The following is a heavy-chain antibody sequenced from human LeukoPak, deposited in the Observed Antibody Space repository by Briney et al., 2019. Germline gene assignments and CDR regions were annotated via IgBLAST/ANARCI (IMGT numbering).Heavy chain of an antibody. CDR3: ASSSSIAARLARTIFDY. Sequence: SETLSLTCAVYGGSFSGYYWSWIRHPPGKGLEWIGEINHSGSTNYNPSLKSRVTISVDTSKNQFSLKLSSVTAADTAVYYCASSSSIAARLARTIFDYWGQGTLVTVSS. V-gene: IGHV4-34*01. D-gene: IGHD6-6*01. CDR2: INHSGST. J-gene: IGHJ4*02. CDR1: GGSFSGYY.